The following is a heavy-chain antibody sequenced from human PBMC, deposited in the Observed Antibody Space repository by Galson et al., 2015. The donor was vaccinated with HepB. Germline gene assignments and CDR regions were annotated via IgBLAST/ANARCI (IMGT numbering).Heavy chain of an antibody. CDR3: ARGQGGDFDWSVGRFDY. V-gene: IGHV3-21*01. CDR2: ISISKNYI. J-gene: IGHJ4*02. CDR1: GFTFSSYS. D-gene: IGHD3-9*01. Sequence: SLRLSCAVSGFTFSSYSMNWVRQAPGKGLEWVSFISISKNYIYYADSVKGRFTTSRDNAKNSLYLQMNNLRAEDTAVYYCARGQGGDFDWSVGRFDYWGQGTLVTVSS.